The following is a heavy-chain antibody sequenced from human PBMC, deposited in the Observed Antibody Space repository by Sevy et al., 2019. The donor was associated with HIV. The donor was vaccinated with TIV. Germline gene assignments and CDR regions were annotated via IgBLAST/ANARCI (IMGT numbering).Heavy chain of an antibody. J-gene: IGHJ6*03. D-gene: IGHD2-21*01. V-gene: IGHV3-72*01. Sequence: GGSLRLSCAASGFAFSDHYVDWVRQAPGKGLEWVGRIRNRPNRYTTEYAASVEGRFTISRDDSRHSLYLQMNSLKTEDSAVYYCVRAPNCGVGGCQQISPYCLDVWGIGATVTVSS. CDR1: GFAFSDHY. CDR3: VRAPNCGVGGCQQISPYCLDV. CDR2: IRNRPNRYTT.